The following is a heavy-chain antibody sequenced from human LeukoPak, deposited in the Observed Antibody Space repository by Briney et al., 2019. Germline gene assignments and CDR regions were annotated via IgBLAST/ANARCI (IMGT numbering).Heavy chain of an antibody. D-gene: IGHD3-10*01. J-gene: IGHJ4*02. CDR2: IYSDGST. CDR1: GFSFSDYY. V-gene: IGHV3-53*01. CDR3: ARSWFSSYFDF. Sequence: GGSLGLSCAASGFSFSDYYMSWVRQAPGRGLEWVSLIYSDGSTYYADSVKGRFTISRDNSKNTLYLQMNSLRAEDTAVYYCARSWFSSYFDFWGQGILVTVSS.